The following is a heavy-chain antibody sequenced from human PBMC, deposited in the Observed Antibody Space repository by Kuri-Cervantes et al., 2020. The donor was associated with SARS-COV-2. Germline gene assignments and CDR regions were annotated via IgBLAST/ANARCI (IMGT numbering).Heavy chain of an antibody. J-gene: IGHJ4*02. CDR3: AKGTLAFWGHNFDY. V-gene: IGHV3-23*01. CDR2: ISGSGGST. D-gene: IGHD3-16*01. Sequence: GGSLRLSCAASGFTFSSYAMSWVRQAPGKGLEWVSAISGSGGSTYYADSVKGRFTISRDNSKNTLYLQMISLRAEDTAVYYCAKGTLAFWGHNFDYWGQGTLVTVSS. CDR1: GFTFSSYA.